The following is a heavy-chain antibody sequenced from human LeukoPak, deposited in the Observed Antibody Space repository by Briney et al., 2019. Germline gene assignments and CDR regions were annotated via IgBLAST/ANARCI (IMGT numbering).Heavy chain of an antibody. D-gene: IGHD6-19*01. Sequence: SQTLSLTCTVSGGSISSGDYYWGWIRQPPGKGLEWIGSIYYSGSTYYNPSLKSRVTISVDTSKNQFSLKLSSVTAADTAVYYCARSGWYGAYYFDYWGQGTLVTVSS. CDR3: ARSGWYGAYYFDY. J-gene: IGHJ4*02. V-gene: IGHV4-39*01. CDR2: IYYSGST. CDR1: GGSISSGDYY.